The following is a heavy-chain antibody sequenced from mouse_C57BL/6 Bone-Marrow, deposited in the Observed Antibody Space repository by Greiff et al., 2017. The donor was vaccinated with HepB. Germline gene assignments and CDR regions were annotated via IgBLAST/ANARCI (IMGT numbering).Heavy chain of an antibody. CDR1: GYTFTGYW. V-gene: IGHV1-9*01. Sequence: QVQLKESGAELMKPGASVKLSCKATGYTFTGYWIEWVKRRPGHGLEWIGENLPGSGSTNYNEKFKGKATFTADTSSNTAYMQLSSLTTEDSAIYYCAREGNYYGSRGYFDVWGTGTTVTVSS. J-gene: IGHJ1*03. CDR2: NLPGSGST. D-gene: IGHD1-1*01. CDR3: AREGNYYGSRGYFDV.